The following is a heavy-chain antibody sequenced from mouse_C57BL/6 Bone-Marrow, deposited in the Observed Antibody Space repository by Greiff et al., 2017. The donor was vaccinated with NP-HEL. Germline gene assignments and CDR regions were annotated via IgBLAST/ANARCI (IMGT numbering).Heavy chain of an antibody. CDR3: ARGAYGYDWYFDV. V-gene: IGHV1-19*01. Sequence: VQLKQSGPVLVKPGASVKMSCKASGYTFTDYYMNWVKQSHGKSLEWIGVINPYNGGTSYNQKFKGKATLTVDKSSSTAYMELNSLTSEDSAVYYCARGAYGYDWYFDVWGTGTTVTVSS. D-gene: IGHD2-2*01. J-gene: IGHJ1*03. CDR2: INPYNGGT. CDR1: GYTFTDYY.